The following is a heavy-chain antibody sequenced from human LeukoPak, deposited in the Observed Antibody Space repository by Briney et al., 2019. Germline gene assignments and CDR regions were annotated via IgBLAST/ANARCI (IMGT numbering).Heavy chain of an antibody. Sequence: SETLSLTCTVSGGSISSGGYYWSWIRQHPGKGLEWIGYIYYSGSTYYNPSLKSRVTISVDTSKNQFSLKPSSVTAADTAVYYCASFSYYYDSSGYGPLFDYWGQGTLVTVSS. D-gene: IGHD3-22*01. CDR3: ASFSYYYDSSGYGPLFDY. CDR2: IYYSGST. J-gene: IGHJ4*02. V-gene: IGHV4-31*03. CDR1: GGSISSGGYY.